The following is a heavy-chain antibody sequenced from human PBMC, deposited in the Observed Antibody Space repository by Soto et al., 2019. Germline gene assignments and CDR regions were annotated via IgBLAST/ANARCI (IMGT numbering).Heavy chain of an antibody. V-gene: IGHV3-23*01. CDR2: VSGGGDTT. CDR1: GFTFNNYA. CDR3: AKGRGGSGSLTPPVDF. J-gene: IGHJ4*02. Sequence: EVQLLDSGGGLVQPGGSLRLSCAASGFTFNNYAMTWVRQAPGKGLEWVSAVSGGGDTTSYADSVKGRFTVSRDGSKNTLYLQMSSLRAEDTALYYCAKGRGGSGSLTPPVDFWVQGTLVTVSS. D-gene: IGHD3-10*01.